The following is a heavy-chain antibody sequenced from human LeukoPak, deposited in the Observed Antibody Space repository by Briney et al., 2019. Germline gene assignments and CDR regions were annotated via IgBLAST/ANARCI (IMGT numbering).Heavy chain of an antibody. J-gene: IGHJ4*02. CDR2: IPYSGST. CDR1: GCSISSRSYY. D-gene: IGHD6-6*01. Sequence: ETRSLTCTVSGCSISSRSYYWVRIRQPPGKGPEWIGRIPYSGSTYYNPFLKSRVTISVDTSKKQFSLKLSSVTAADTAVYYCARQDYSSSNLRSPKFDYWGQG. V-gene: IGHV4-39*01. CDR3: ARQDYSSSNLRSPKFDY.